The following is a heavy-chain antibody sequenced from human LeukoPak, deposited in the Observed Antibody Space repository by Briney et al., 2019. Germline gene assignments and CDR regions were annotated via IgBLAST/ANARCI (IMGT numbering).Heavy chain of an antibody. V-gene: IGHV3-66*04. J-gene: IGHJ4*02. Sequence: GGFLRLSCAASGFTVSSNYMSWVRQAPGKGLEWVSVIYSGGSTYYADSVKGRFTISRDNSKNTLYLQMNSLRAEDTAVYYCASQSPAYYYDSSGSPFDYWGQGTLVTVSS. D-gene: IGHD3-22*01. CDR1: GFTVSSNY. CDR3: ASQSPAYYYDSSGSPFDY. CDR2: IYSGGST.